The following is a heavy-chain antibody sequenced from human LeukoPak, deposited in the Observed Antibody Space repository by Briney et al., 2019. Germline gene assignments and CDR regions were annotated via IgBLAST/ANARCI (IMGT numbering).Heavy chain of an antibody. V-gene: IGHV1-69*01. J-gene: IGHJ4*02. Sequence: GSSVKVSCKASGGTFSSYAISWVRQAPGQGLEWMGGIIPIFGTVNYAQKFQGRVTITADESTSTAYMELSSLRSEDTAVYYCARVDGIAAAGYQDEWGQGTLVTVSS. CDR3: ARVDGIAAAGYQDE. D-gene: IGHD6-13*01. CDR1: GGTFSSYA. CDR2: IIPIFGTV.